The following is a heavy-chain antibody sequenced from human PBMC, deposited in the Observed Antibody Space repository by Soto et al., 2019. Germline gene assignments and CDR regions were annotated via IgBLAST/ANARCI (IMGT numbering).Heavy chain of an antibody. CDR3: ARYCSGGSCYRTNWFDP. V-gene: IGHV4-30-4*08. J-gene: IGHJ5*02. CDR2: IYYSGST. Sequence: LSLTCTVSGGSISSGGYYWSWIRQHPGKGLEWIGYIYYSGSTYYNPSLKSRVTISVDTSKNQFSLKLSSVTAADTAVYYCARYCSGGSCYRTNWFDPWGQGTLVTVS. CDR1: GGSISSGGYY. D-gene: IGHD2-15*01.